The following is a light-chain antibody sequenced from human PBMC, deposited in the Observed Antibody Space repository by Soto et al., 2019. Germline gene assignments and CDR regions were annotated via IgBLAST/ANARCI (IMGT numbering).Light chain of an antibody. CDR1: GSNIGTNP. J-gene: IGLJ2*01. CDR3: AAWDERLKGPV. Sequence: QSVLTQPPSASATPGQRVTISCSGSGSNIGTNPVNWYQQLPGTAPKLLIDNNDQRPSGVPDRFSGSKSGTSASLAISGLQSGDEADYYCAAWDERLKGPVFGGGTKVTVL. CDR2: NND. V-gene: IGLV1-44*01.